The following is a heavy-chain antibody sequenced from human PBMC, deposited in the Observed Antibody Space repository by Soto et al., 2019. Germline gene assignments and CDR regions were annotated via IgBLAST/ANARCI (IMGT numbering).Heavy chain of an antibody. J-gene: IGHJ4*02. D-gene: IGHD1-26*01. CDR1: GYNFISSE. CDR3: ATQRGIVGAPRPFDH. Sequence: ASVKVSCKTSGYNFISSEISCVRQAPRQGLEWMGGIIPIFGTANYAQKFQGRVTITADESTSTAYMELSSLRSEDTAVYYCATQRGIVGAPRPFDHWGQGTLVTV. CDR2: IIPIFGTA. V-gene: IGHV1-69*13.